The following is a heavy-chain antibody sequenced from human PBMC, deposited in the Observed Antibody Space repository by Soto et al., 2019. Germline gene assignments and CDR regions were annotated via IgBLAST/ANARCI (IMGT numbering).Heavy chain of an antibody. V-gene: IGHV4-39*01. D-gene: IGHD4-17*01. CDR2: IHYSGST. CDR3: ARQDYGDYVRKWFDP. CDR1: SGSISSSSYY. J-gene: IGHJ5*02. Sequence: QLQLQESGPGLVKPSETLSLTCTVSSGSISSSSYYWGWIRQPPGKGLEWIGSIHYSGSTYYNPSLKSRVTISVDTSKNQFSLKLSSVTAAETAVYYCARQDYGDYVRKWFDPWGQGTLVTVSS.